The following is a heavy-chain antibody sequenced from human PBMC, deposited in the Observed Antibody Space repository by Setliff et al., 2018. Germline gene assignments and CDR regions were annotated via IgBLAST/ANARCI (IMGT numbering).Heavy chain of an antibody. CDR3: ARDMGQEGWAFDI. CDR1: GESFDNHY. J-gene: IGHJ3*02. CDR2: INHRGFT. D-gene: IGHD2-15*01. V-gene: IGHV4-34*01. Sequence: PSETLSLTCAVYGESFDNHYWTWIRQPPGERLEWTGEINHRGFTDYKPSLKSRLTMSVDTSRNQFSLNLGSVTAADTGVYYCARDMGQEGWAFDIWGQGTMVTVSS.